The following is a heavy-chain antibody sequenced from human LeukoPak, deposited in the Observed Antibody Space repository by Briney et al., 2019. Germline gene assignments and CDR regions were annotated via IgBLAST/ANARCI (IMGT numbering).Heavy chain of an antibody. CDR3: ARDLGVNTESSLVY. CDR1: GYTFTGYY. Sequence: ASVTVSCKASGYTFTGYYMHWVRRAPGQGLEWMGWINPNSGGTNYAQKFQGRVTMTRNTSISTAYMELSRLRSDDTAVHYCARDLGVNTESSLVYWGQGTLVTVSS. CDR2: INPNSGGT. V-gene: IGHV1-2*02. J-gene: IGHJ4*02. D-gene: IGHD3-3*01.